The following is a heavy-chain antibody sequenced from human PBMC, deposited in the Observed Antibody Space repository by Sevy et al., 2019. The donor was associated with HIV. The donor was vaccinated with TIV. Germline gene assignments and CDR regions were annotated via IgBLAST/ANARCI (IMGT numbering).Heavy chain of an antibody. CDR1: GYSISSGYY. V-gene: IGHV4-38-2*01. CDR3: ASSIVVVPAAIVGIFDY. J-gene: IGHJ4*02. CDR2: IYHSGST. Sequence: KQSQTLSLTCAVSGYSISSGYYWGWIRQPPGKGLEWIGSIYHSGSTYYNPSLKSRVTISVDTSKNQFSLKLSSVTAADTAVYYCASSIVVVPAAIVGIFDYWGQGTLVTVSS. D-gene: IGHD2-2*02.